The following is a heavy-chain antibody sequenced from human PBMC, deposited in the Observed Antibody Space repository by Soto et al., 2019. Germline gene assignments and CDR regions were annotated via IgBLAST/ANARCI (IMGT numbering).Heavy chain of an antibody. J-gene: IGHJ5*02. D-gene: IGHD3-9*01. CDR1: GGSIISSSYY. CDR3: ARHIYDILTGYYHCPSWFDP. V-gene: IGHV4-39*01. Sequence: SETLSLTCTVSGGSIISSSYYWGWIRQPPGKGLEWIGSIYYSGSTYYNPSLKSRVTISVDTSKNQFSLKLSSVTAADTAVYYCARHIYDILTGYYHCPSWFDPWGQGTLVTVSS. CDR2: IYYSGST.